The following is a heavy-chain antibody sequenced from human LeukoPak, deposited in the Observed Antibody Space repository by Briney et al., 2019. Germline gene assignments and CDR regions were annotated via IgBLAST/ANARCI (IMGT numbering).Heavy chain of an antibody. D-gene: IGHD1-26*01. CDR3: ARAHIVGATYYYGMDV. CDR1: GGTFSSYA. V-gene: IGHV7-4-1*02. Sequence: GASVKVSCKASGGTFSSYAISWVRQAPGQGLEWMGWINTNTGNPTYAQGFTGRFVFSLDTSVSTAYLQISSLKAEDTAVYYCARAHIVGATYYYGMDVWGQGTTVTVSS. J-gene: IGHJ6*02. CDR2: INTNTGNP.